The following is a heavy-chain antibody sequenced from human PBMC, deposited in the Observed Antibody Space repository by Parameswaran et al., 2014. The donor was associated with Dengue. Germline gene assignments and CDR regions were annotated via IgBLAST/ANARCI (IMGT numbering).Heavy chain of an antibody. Sequence: WIRQPPGKGLEWVSSISSSSSYIYYADSVKGRFTISRDNAKNSLYLQMNSLRAEDTAVYYCARDDGSGSYRLFFDYWGQGTLVTVSS. CDR3: ARDDGSGSYRLFFDY. CDR2: ISSSSSYI. D-gene: IGHD3-10*01. J-gene: IGHJ4*02. V-gene: IGHV3-21*01.